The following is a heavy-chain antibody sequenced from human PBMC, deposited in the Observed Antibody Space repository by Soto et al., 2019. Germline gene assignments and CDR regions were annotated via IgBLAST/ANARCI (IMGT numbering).Heavy chain of an antibody. Sequence: GGSLGLSVPPAGLTFSGYTLTGFRLCPGKWLELVSYISSISSIIYYADSVKGRFTISRDNSKNSLYLQMNSLRVEVTAVYYCAIVVISGSDIDSWGQGPLVTVSS. CDR3: AIVVISGSDIDS. V-gene: IGHV3-48*01. D-gene: IGHD1-26*01. CDR1: GLTFSGYT. J-gene: IGHJ4*02. CDR2: ISSISSII.